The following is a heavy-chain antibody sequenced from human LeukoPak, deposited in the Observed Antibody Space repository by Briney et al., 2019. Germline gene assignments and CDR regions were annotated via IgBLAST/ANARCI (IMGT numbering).Heavy chain of an antibody. D-gene: IGHD5-18*01. Sequence: GSLRLSCAASGFTFSSYWMSWVRQAPGKGLEWVANINQDGSEKYYADSVKGRFTISRDNAKKSLYVQTNSLRAEDTAVYYCAREDTAMFDFDYWGQGTLVTVSS. J-gene: IGHJ4*02. V-gene: IGHV3-7*03. CDR3: AREDTAMFDFDY. CDR1: GFTFSSYW. CDR2: INQDGSEK.